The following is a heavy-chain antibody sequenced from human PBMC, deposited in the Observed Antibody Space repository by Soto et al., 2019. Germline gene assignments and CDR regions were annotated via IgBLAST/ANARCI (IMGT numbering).Heavy chain of an antibody. V-gene: IGHV1-69*02. Sequence: QVQLVQSGAEVKKPGSSVKVSCKASGGTFGIYTINWVRQAPGQGLEWMGRIIPMLGIAKYAQKFQGRVSISADKSTSTAYMELRSLRSEDTAVYYWARGEGDSAFQYFQHWGQGSLVTVSS. CDR3: ARGEGDSAFQYFQH. D-gene: IGHD2-21*02. CDR1: GGTFGIYT. J-gene: IGHJ1*01. CDR2: IIPMLGIA.